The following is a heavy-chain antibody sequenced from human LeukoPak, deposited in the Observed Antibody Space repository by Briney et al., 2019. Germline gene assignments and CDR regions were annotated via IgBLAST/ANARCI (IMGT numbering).Heavy chain of an antibody. J-gene: IGHJ4*02. CDR3: ARGSFPSDDILTGPFDN. Sequence: ASVKVSCKASGYTFTSYGISWVRQAPGQGLEWMGWISAYNGNTNYAQKLQGRATMTTDTSTSTAYMELRSLRSDDTAVYYCARGSFPSDDILTGPFDNWGQGTLVTVSS. D-gene: IGHD3-9*01. CDR2: ISAYNGNT. CDR1: GYTFTSYG. V-gene: IGHV1-18*01.